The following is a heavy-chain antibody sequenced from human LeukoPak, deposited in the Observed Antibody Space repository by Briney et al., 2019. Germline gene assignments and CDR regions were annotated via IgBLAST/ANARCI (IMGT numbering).Heavy chain of an antibody. CDR3: ARRYSGSYGY. J-gene: IGHJ4*02. CDR1: GGSFSGYY. V-gene: IGHV4-34*01. D-gene: IGHD1-26*01. CDR2: INHSGST. Sequence: SETLSLTCAVYGGSFSGYYWSWIRQPPGKGLEWIGEINHSGSTNYNPSLKSRVTISVDTSKNQFSLKLSSVTAADTAVYYCARRYSGSYGYWGQGTLVTVSS.